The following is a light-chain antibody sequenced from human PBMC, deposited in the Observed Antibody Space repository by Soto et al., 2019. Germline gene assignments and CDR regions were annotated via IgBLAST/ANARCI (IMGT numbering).Light chain of an antibody. CDR2: AAS. Sequence: EIVLTQSPGTLSLSPGERSILSCSSSQSVSSSYLAWYQQKPGQAPRLLIYAASNRATGIPARFSGSGSGTDFTLTISSLEPEDFAVYYCQQRSNWPITFGQGTRLEI. J-gene: IGKJ5*01. CDR1: QSVSSSY. CDR3: QQRSNWPIT. V-gene: IGKV3D-20*02.